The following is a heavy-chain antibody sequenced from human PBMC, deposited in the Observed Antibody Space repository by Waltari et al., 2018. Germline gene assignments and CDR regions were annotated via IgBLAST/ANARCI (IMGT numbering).Heavy chain of an antibody. Sequence: QVQLQESGPGLVKPSGTLSLTCAVSGGSISSSNWWSWVRQPPGKGLEWIGEIYHSGSTNYNPSLKSRVTISVDKSKNQFSLKLSSVTAADTAVYYCARVKVSQTGYYYYGMDVWGQGTTVTVSS. CDR2: IYHSGST. V-gene: IGHV4-4*02. CDR1: GGSISSSNW. J-gene: IGHJ6*02. D-gene: IGHD3-10*01. CDR3: ARVKVSQTGYYYYGMDV.